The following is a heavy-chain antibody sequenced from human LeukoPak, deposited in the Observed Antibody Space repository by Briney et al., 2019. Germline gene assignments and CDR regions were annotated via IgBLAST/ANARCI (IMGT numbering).Heavy chain of an antibody. CDR2: ISAYNGNT. D-gene: IGHD3-10*01. CDR3: AREELGRSSRLSPIDY. Sequence: ASVKVSCKASGYTFTSYGSSWVRQAPGQGLEWMGWISAYNGNTNYAQKLQGRVTMTTDTSTSTAYMELRSPRSDDTAVYYCAREELGRSSRLSPIDYWGQGTLVTVSS. V-gene: IGHV1-18*01. CDR1: GYTFTSYG. J-gene: IGHJ4*02.